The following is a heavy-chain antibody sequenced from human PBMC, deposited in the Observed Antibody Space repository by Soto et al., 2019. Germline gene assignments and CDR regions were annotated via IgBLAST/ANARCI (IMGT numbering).Heavy chain of an antibody. CDR1: GYTFSDYY. V-gene: IGHV3-11*01. CDR2: IDTSGTNI. Sequence: QVQLVESGGGLVKPGGSLRLSCAASGYTFSDYYMSWIRQAPGKGLEWISYIDTSGTNIYYADSANGRFTITRDNAKNALYLEMNSLRDEDTAVYYCASHYDMWSGYLSPVDYWGQGTLVTVSS. CDR3: ASHYDMWSGYLSPVDY. J-gene: IGHJ4*02. D-gene: IGHD3-3*01.